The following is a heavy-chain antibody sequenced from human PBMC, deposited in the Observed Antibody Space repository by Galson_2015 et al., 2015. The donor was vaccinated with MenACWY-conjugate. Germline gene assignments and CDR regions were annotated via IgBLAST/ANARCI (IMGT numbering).Heavy chain of an antibody. J-gene: IGHJ5*02. D-gene: IGHD3-10*01. CDR2: IWYDGSNK. CDR1: GFTFSSYG. CDR3: ARAGSRNWFDP. Sequence: SLRLSCAASGFTFSSYGMHWVRQAPGKGLEWVAVIWYDGSNKYYADSVKGRFTISRDNSKNTLYLQMNSLRAEDTAVYYCARAGSRNWFDPWGQGTLVTVSS. V-gene: IGHV3-33*01.